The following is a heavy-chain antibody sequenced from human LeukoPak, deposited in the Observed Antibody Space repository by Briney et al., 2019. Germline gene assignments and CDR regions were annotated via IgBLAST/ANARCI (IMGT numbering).Heavy chain of an antibody. CDR3: ARAKKTYYYDSDAFDI. CDR1: GLTFDDYG. V-gene: IGHV3-20*04. D-gene: IGHD3-22*01. Sequence: GSLRLSCESSGLTFDDYGMSWVGQAPGKGLEWVSGINLKGGSKGYADSVKGRFTISRDNAKNSLYLQMNSLRAEDTALYYCARAKKTYYYDSDAFDIWGQGTMVTVSS. CDR2: INLKGGSK. J-gene: IGHJ3*02.